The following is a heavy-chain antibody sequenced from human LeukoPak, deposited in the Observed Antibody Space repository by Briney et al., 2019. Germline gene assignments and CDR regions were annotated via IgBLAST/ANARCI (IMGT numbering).Heavy chain of an antibody. CDR3: ARVILVRSVLRGYYFDY. CDR1: GGSIRDNY. J-gene: IGHJ4*02. CDR2: IYSTGDT. D-gene: IGHD3-10*01. V-gene: IGHV4-59*01. Sequence: PSETLSLTCTVSGGSIRDNYWTWIRQSPGKELEFIGYIYSTGDTYYNPSLQSRVTISVDTSKNHFSLKLRPVTAADTALYYCARVILVRSVLRGYYFDYWGQGTLVTVSS.